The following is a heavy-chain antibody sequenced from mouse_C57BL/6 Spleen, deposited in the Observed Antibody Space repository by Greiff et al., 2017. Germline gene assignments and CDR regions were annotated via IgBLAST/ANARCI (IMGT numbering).Heavy chain of an antibody. CDR3: ARKGGHLRLRYAMDY. D-gene: IGHD3-2*02. J-gene: IGHJ4*01. CDR1: GFSLTSYG. CDR2: IWSGGST. V-gene: IGHV2-2*01. Sequence: QVQLQQSGPGLVQPSQSLSITCTVSGFSLTSYGVHWVRPSPGKGLEWLGVIWSGGSTAYNAAFIYRLSISKDNSKSKVFFKMNSLQADDTAIYYCARKGGHLRLRYAMDYWGQGTSVTVAS.